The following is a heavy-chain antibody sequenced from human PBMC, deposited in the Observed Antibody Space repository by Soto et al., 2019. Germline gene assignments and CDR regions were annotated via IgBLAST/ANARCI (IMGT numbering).Heavy chain of an antibody. J-gene: IGHJ4*02. V-gene: IGHV1-18*01. CDR3: ARAYSYYRSGSPTLDY. CDR1: GYTFTSYG. Sequence: ASVKVSWKASGYTFTSYGISWVRQAPGQGLEWMGWISAYNGNTNYAQKLQGRVTMTTDTSTSTAYMELRSLRSDDTAVYYCARAYSYYRSGSPTLDYWGQAPLVTVSS. D-gene: IGHD3-10*01. CDR2: ISAYNGNT.